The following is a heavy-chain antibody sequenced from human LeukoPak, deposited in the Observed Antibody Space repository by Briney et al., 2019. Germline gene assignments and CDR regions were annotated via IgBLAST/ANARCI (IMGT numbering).Heavy chain of an antibody. CDR1: GGSFSGYY. CDR3: AALGVRFP. D-gene: IGHD3-16*01. CDR2: INHGGST. V-gene: IGHV4-34*01. J-gene: IGHJ5*02. Sequence: SETLSLTCGVYGGSFSGYYWSWIRQCPGKGLEWIGKINHGGSTNYNLSLKSRVTISVDTSKSQFSLKLSSVTAADTAVYYCAALGVRFPWGQGTLVTVSS.